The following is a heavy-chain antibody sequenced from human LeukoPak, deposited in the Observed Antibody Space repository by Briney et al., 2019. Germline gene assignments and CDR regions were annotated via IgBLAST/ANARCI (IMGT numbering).Heavy chain of an antibody. CDR2: ISGSGSST. CDR1: GFTFSNYW. D-gene: IGHD4-23*01. V-gene: IGHV3-23*01. J-gene: IGHJ4*02. CDR3: AKGGMVGTSGLFDY. Sequence: PGGSLRLSCAASGFTFSNYWMIWVRQAPGKGLEWVSGISGSGSSTYYADSVEGRFTISRDISKNTLYLQMNTLRAEDTAVYYCAKGGMVGTSGLFDYWGQGTLVTVSS.